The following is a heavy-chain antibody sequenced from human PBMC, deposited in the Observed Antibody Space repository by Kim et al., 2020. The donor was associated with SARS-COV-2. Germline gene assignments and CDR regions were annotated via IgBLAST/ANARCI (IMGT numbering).Heavy chain of an antibody. CDR1: GYTFNNYG. CDR2: ISAYSGNT. D-gene: IGHD1-20*01. V-gene: IGHV1-18*03. Sequence: ASVKVSCKTSGYTFNNYGISWVRQAPGQGLEWMGWISAYSGNTNYAQKVRGRVSMTTDTSTSTAYMELKSLTSDDMAVYYCARAGITGADFDYWGQGTLVTVSS. CDR3: ARAGITGADFDY. J-gene: IGHJ4*02.